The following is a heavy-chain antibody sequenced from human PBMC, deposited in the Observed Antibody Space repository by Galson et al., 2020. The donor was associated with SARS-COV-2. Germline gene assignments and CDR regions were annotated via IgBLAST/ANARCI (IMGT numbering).Heavy chain of an antibody. J-gene: IGHJ6*02. CDR3: ARTEVYLPHYGMDV. Sequence: GGSLRLSCAASGFTFSSYGMHWVRQAPGKGLEWVAVIWYDGSNKYYADSVKGRFTISRDNSKNTLYLQMNSLRAEDTAVYYCARTEVYLPHYGMDVWGQGTTVTVSS. CDR2: IWYDGSNK. CDR1: GFTFSSYG. V-gene: IGHV3-33*01. D-gene: IGHD1-20*01.